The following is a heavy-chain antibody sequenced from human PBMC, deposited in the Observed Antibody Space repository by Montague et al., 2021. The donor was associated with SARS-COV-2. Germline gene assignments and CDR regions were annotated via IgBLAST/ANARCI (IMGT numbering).Heavy chain of an antibody. CDR2: VSHPGSA. CDR3: ANFRRTQLLFGTLYYGMDV. Sequence: SETLSLTCAVYTEAFNGYYWTWIRQPPGKGLEWIGEVSHPGSANYNPSLKSRVTISVDTSKNHFTLRLSSVTAADTAVYYCANFRRTQLLFGTLYYGMDVWGQGTTVTVSS. D-gene: IGHD2-2*01. V-gene: IGHV4-34*01. CDR1: TEAFNGYY. J-gene: IGHJ6*02.